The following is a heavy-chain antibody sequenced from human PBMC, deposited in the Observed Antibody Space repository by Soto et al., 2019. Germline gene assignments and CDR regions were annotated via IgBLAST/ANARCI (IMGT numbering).Heavy chain of an antibody. CDR2: VNPQTGAT. CDR1: GYTFSGYY. V-gene: IGHV1-2*02. J-gene: IGHJ4*02. CDR3: AKDGEDCTGRTCSYFFEY. D-gene: IGHD2-8*02. Sequence: QVQLMQSGAEVKKPGASVKVSCKASGYTFSGYYMHWVRQAPGQGLEWMGWVNPQTGATNFAQKFDGRVTMTSDTSISTAYMELTSLTPDYTAVYFCAKDGEDCTGRTCSYFFEYWGQGALVTVS.